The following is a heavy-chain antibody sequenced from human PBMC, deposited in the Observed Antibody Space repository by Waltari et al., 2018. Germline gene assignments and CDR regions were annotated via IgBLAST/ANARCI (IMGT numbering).Heavy chain of an antibody. CDR3: ARLGFMITFGGVGY. D-gene: IGHD3-16*01. CDR2: IYHSGST. J-gene: IGHJ4*02. CDR1: GYSISSGYY. V-gene: IGHV4-38-2*02. Sequence: QVQLQESGPGLVKPSETLSLTCTVSGYSISSGYYWGWIRQPPGKGLEWIGSIYHSGSTYYNPSLKSRVTISVDTSKNQFSLKLSFVTAADTAVYYCARLGFMITFGGVGYWGQGTLVTVSS.